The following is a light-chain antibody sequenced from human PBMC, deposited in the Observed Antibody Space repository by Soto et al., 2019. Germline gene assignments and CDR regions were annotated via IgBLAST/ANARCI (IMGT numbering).Light chain of an antibody. CDR2: GAS. J-gene: IGKJ4*01. Sequence: EKVMTQSPATLSVSPGERATLSCRASQSVNSNLAWYQQKPGQAPRLLLYGASTRATGIPARFSGSASGTEFTLTISILHSEDSAVYYCQQCNDWPLTFGGGTKVEIK. CDR1: QSVNSN. CDR3: QQCNDWPLT. V-gene: IGKV3-15*01.